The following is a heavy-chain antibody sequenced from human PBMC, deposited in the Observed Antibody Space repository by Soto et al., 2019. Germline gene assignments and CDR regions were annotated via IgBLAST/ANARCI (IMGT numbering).Heavy chain of an antibody. J-gene: IGHJ6*03. V-gene: IGHV3-74*01. Sequence: PGGSLRLSCAASGFTFSSYAMSWVRQAPGKGLVWVSRINSDGSSTSYADSVKGRFTISRDNAKNTLYLQMNSLRAEDTAVYYCASWSGSGWTPYYYYYMDVWGKGTTVTVSS. CDR3: ASWSGSGWTPYYYYYMDV. CDR2: INSDGSST. CDR1: GFTFSSYA. D-gene: IGHD6-19*01.